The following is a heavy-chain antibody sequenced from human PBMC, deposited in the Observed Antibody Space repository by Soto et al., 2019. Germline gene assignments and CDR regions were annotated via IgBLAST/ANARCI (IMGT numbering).Heavy chain of an antibody. V-gene: IGHV4-31*03. J-gene: IGHJ6*02. CDR3: ARNGYTYGMDV. CDR1: GGSITSGGFY. D-gene: IGHD5-18*01. Sequence: QVQLQESGPGLVKPSQTLSLTCTVSGGSITSGGFYWSWVRQHPGKGLEWIGYIYHSGSTNIYDTGSTYYNPSHKSRVIISADTSQNQVSLRLSFVTAADTAVYYCARNGYTYGMDVWGQGATVTVS. CDR2: IYHSGSTNIYDTGST.